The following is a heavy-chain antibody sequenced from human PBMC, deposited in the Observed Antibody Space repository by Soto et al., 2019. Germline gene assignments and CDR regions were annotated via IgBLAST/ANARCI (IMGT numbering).Heavy chain of an antibody. D-gene: IGHD2-15*01. CDR1: GYSFTSYW. CDR3: ARQLRYCSGGSCYFEAFDI. Sequence: PGESRKISCKGSGYSFTSYWIGWVRQMPGKGLEWMGIIYPGDSDTRYSPSIQSQVTISADKSMNTTYLQWSSLRASDTAMYYCARQLRYCSGGSCYFEAFDIWGQGTMVTVSS. CDR2: IYPGDSDT. V-gene: IGHV5-51*01. J-gene: IGHJ3*02.